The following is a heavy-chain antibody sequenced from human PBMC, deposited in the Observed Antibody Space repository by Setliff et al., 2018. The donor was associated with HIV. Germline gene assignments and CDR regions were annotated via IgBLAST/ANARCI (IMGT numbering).Heavy chain of an antibody. CDR1: GGSISSSSYY. D-gene: IGHD1-26*01. CDR3: ARGRPAIVTAPGVEGDY. J-gene: IGHJ4*02. V-gene: IGHV4-39*07. Sequence: ASETVSLTCTVSGGSISSSSYYWGWIRQPPGKGLEWIAEISHSGNTNYNPSLKSRVTISLDPSKNQFSLHLRSATAADTAVYYCARGRPAIVTAPGVEGDYWGQGTLVTVSS. CDR2: ISHSGNT.